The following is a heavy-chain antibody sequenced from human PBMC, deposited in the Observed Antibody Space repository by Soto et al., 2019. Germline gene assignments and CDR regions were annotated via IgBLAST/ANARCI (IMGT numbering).Heavy chain of an antibody. Sequence: GGSLRLSCAASGFTFSDYWMTWVRQAPGKELEWVANINQDDSEKYYVGSVKGRFTISRDNAKNSLTLQMRGLRAEDTAVYFCAREGSVDCRGTSCLNFYMDVWGKGTTVTVSS. J-gene: IGHJ6*03. CDR3: AREGSVDCRGTSCLNFYMDV. CDR1: GFTFSDYW. V-gene: IGHV3-7*01. CDR2: INQDDSEK. D-gene: IGHD2-2*01.